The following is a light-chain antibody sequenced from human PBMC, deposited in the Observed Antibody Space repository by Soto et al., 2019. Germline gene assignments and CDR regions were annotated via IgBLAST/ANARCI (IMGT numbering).Light chain of an antibody. J-gene: IGKJ4*02. Sequence: DIQLTQSPSFLSASIGDRVTITCRASQVIGIYLAWYQQKPGKAPNLLISAASTLQSGVPSRFSGSGSGTEFTLTISSLQPEDFATHYCQQLVSYPQFGGGTKVEIK. V-gene: IGKV1-9*01. CDR2: AAS. CDR3: QQLVSYPQ. CDR1: QVIGIY.